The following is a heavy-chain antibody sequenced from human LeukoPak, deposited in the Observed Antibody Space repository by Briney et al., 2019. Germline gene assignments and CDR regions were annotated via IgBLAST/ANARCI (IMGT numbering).Heavy chain of an antibody. D-gene: IGHD3-16*02. V-gene: IGHV3-23*01. CDR2: ITGSGRST. J-gene: IGHJ4*02. Sequence: PGGSLRLSCAASGFTLASYAMSWVRQAPGKGLEWVSAITGSGRSTYYADSAKGRFTISRDNSKNTLYLQMNSLRAEDTAVYYCAKETQFGGVIVTNFDYWGQGTLVTASS. CDR3: AKETQFGGVIVTNFDY. CDR1: GFTLASYA.